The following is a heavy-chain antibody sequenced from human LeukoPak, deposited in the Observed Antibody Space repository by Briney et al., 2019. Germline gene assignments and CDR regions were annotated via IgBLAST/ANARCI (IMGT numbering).Heavy chain of an antibody. CDR3: ARGPGIAVAGMDY. D-gene: IGHD6-19*01. CDR1: GFTVSSNY. Sequence: PGGSLRLSCAASGFTVSSNYMSWVRQAPGKGLEWVSVIYSGGGTFYADSVKGRFTISRDNSKNTLYLQMNNLRAEDTAVYYCARGPGIAVAGMDYWGKGTLVTVSS. CDR2: IYSGGGT. J-gene: IGHJ4*02. V-gene: IGHV3-53*01.